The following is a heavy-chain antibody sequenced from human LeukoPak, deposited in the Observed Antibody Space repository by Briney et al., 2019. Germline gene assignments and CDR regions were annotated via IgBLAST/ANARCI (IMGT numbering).Heavy chain of an antibody. CDR2: SNPSDGST. V-gene: IGHV1-46*01. D-gene: IGHD3-9*01. Sequence: PGASVKVSCKASGYTFRNYYIHWVRQAPGQGLEWMGMSNPSDGSTNYAQKFQGRVTMTRNTSISTAYMELSSLRSEDTAVYYCARGRIRYFDGGSDYWGQGTLVTVSS. J-gene: IGHJ4*02. CDR1: GYTFRNYY. CDR3: ARGRIRYFDGGSDY.